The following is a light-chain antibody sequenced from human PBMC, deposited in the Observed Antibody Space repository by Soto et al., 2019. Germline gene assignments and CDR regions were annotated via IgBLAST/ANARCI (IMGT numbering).Light chain of an antibody. V-gene: IGLV2-11*01. CDR2: DVS. CDR3: CSYAGSYTV. Sequence: QSVLTQPRSVSGSPGQSVTISCTGNSSDVGGYNYVSWYQQHPGKAPKLMIYDVSKRPSGVPDRFSGSKSGNTASLTISGLQAEDEADYYCCSYAGSYTVFGGGTKVTVL. J-gene: IGLJ3*02. CDR1: SSDVGGYNY.